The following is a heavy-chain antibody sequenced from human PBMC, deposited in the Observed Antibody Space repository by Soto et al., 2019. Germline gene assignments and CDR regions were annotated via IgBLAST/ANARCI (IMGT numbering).Heavy chain of an antibody. D-gene: IGHD6-19*01. Sequence: QVQLVESGGGVVQPGRSLRLSCAASGFTFSSYGMHWVRQAPGKGLEWVAVISYDGSNKYYADSMKGRFTISRDNSKNTLYLQMNSLRAEDTAVYYCAKVRYSSGFGGMDVWGQGTTVTVSS. CDR1: GFTFSSYG. V-gene: IGHV3-30*18. CDR2: ISYDGSNK. CDR3: AKVRYSSGFGGMDV. J-gene: IGHJ6*02.